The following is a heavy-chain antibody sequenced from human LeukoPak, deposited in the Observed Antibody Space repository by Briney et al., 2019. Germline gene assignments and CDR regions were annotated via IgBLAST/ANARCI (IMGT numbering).Heavy chain of an antibody. J-gene: IGHJ4*02. D-gene: IGHD5-12*01. V-gene: IGHV3-23*01. Sequence: GGSLRLSCAASGFTFSSYAMSWVPHAPGRGLEWGSAISGSGGSTYYADSVKGRFTISRDNSKNTLYLQMNSLRAEDTAVYYCAISDIVATFGWGQGTLVTVSS. CDR3: AISDIVATFG. CDR1: GFTFSSYA. CDR2: ISGSGGST.